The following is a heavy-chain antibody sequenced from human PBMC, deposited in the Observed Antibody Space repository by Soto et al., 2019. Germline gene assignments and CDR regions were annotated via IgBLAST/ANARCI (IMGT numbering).Heavy chain of an antibody. J-gene: IGHJ6*02. CDR2: ISSNGGST. Sequence: PVGSLRLSCSASGFTFSSYAMHWVRQAPGKGLEYVSAISSNGGSTYYADSVKGRFTISRDNSKNTLYLQMSSLRAEDTAVYYCVKERGFGELSPNSYGMDVWGQGTTVTVSS. D-gene: IGHD3-10*01. CDR3: VKERGFGELSPNSYGMDV. V-gene: IGHV3-64D*06. CDR1: GFTFSSYA.